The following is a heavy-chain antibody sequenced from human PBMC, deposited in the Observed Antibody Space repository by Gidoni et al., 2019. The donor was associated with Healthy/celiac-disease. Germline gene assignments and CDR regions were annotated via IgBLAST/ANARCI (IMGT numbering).Heavy chain of an antibody. CDR1: GFTFSSYS. J-gene: IGHJ6*02. D-gene: IGHD6-6*01. CDR2: ISSSSSYI. CDR3: AREGSSSPVDYYYYYYGMDV. V-gene: IGHV3-21*01. Sequence: EVQLVESGGGLVKHGGYLRLSCEASGFTFSSYSLNWVRQAPGKGLELVSSISSSSSYIYYADSVNGRFTISRDNAKNSLYLQMNSLRAEDTAVYYCAREGSSSPVDYYYYYYGMDVWGQGTTVTVSS.